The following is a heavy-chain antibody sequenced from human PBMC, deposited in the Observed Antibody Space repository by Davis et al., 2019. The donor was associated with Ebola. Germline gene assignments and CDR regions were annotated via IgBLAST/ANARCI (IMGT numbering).Heavy chain of an antibody. D-gene: IGHD5-12*01. V-gene: IGHV4-34*01. CDR1: GGSFSGYS. J-gene: IGHJ4*02. CDR3: ARETEYSGYGES. CDR2: INHSGST. Sequence: PSEPLSPTCAVLGGSFSGYSWSWIRQPPGKGLEWIGEINHSGSTNYKPSLKSRVTISLDTSNNQFSLTLSSVTAADTAVYYCARETEYSGYGESWGQGTLVTVSS.